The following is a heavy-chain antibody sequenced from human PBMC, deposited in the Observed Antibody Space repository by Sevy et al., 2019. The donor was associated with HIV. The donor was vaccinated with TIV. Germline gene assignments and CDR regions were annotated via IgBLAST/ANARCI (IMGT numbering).Heavy chain of an antibody. CDR3: ARDRVTYYYDSSGYYTSGYGMDV. J-gene: IGHJ6*02. V-gene: IGHV3-53*01. CDR2: IYSSDRT. Sequence: GGSLRLSCAASGFTVSDNHMNWVRQAPGKGLEWVSVIYSSDRTDYADSVKGRFTVSRGNSKNTLYLQMNSLRAEDTAVYYCARDRVTYYYDSSGYYTSGYGMDVWGQGTMVTVSS. D-gene: IGHD3-22*01. CDR1: GFTVSDNH.